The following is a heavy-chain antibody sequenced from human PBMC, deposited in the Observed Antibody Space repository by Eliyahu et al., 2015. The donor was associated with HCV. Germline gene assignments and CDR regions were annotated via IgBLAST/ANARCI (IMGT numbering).Heavy chain of an antibody. Sequence: EVRLLESGGGLVQPGGXLRLSCVASGFPFSSYVMAWVRQAPGKGLXWVSVISGGGGGTYYADSVKGRFAISRDNSKNTLYLQMNSLRAEDTAVYYCAKTTGYNYAYDYWGRGTLVTVSS. CDR3: AKTTGYNYAYDY. J-gene: IGHJ4*02. D-gene: IGHD5-18*01. V-gene: IGHV3-23*01. CDR1: GFPFSSYV. CDR2: ISGGGGGT.